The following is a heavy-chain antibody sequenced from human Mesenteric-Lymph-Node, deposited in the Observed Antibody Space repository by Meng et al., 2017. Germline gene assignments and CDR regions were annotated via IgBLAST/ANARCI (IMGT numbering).Heavy chain of an antibody. V-gene: IGHV4-59*12. Sequence: GSLRLSCTVSGGSISSYYWSWIRQPPGKGLEWIGYIYYSGSTNYNPSLKSRVTISVDTSKNQFSLKLSSVTAADTAVYYCARVGYSYGYVHYWGQGTLVTVSS. CDR3: ARVGYSYGYVHY. J-gene: IGHJ4*02. CDR2: IYYSGST. D-gene: IGHD5-18*01. CDR1: GGSISSYY.